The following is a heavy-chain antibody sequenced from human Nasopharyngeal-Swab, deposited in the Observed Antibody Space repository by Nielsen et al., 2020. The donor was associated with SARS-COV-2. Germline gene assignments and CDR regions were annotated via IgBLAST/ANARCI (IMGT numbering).Heavy chain of an antibody. CDR3: AKEEVPNDY. Sequence: GGSLRLSCSVSGFTFSNSAFCWVRQAPGKGLEWVSAISISGATTFYADSVRGRFTISRDNDRNTVYLQMSSLTVEDTAIYYCAKEEVPNDYWGQGTRVTVSS. CDR2: ISISGATT. D-gene: IGHD4/OR15-4a*01. V-gene: IGHV3-23*01. CDR1: GFTFSNSA. J-gene: IGHJ4*02.